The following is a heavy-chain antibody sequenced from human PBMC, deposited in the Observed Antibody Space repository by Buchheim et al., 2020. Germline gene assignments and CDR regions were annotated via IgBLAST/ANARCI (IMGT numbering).Heavy chain of an antibody. Sequence: VQLLESGGGVVQPGRSLRLSCAASGFTFSSYAMHWVRQAPGKGLEWVAVISYDGSNKYYADSVKGRFTISRDNSKNTLYLQMNSLRAEDTAVYYCARDHVAVAGTLDYWGQGTL. CDR2: ISYDGSNK. V-gene: IGHV3-30-3*01. CDR3: ARDHVAVAGTLDY. CDR1: GFTFSSYA. D-gene: IGHD6-19*01. J-gene: IGHJ4*02.